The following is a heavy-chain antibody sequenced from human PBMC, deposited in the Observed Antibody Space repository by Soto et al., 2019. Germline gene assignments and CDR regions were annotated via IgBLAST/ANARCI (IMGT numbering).Heavy chain of an antibody. CDR3: AGTTSHYWYYMDV. CDR1: GDSVSSNSAA. D-gene: IGHD1-7*01. V-gene: IGHV6-1*01. CDR2: TYYRSRWYN. Sequence: SQTLSLTCAISGDSVSSNSAAWNWIRQSPSRGLEWLGRTYYRSRWYNDYAVSAKSRITVNPDTSKNQFSLQLTSVTPEDTAVYYCAGTTSHYWYYMDVWGKGTTVTVSS. J-gene: IGHJ6*03.